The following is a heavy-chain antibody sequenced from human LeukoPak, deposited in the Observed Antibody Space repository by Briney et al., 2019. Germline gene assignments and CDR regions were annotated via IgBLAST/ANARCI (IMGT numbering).Heavy chain of an antibody. J-gene: IGHJ4*02. D-gene: IGHD6-19*01. CDR3: ARYVFGSGPFDY. CDR1: GGSISSSSYY. V-gene: IGHV4-39*07. CDR2: IYYSGST. Sequence: SETLPLTCTVYGGSISSSSYYWGWIRQPPGKGLEWIGSIYYSGSTYYNPSLKSRVTISVDTSKNQFSLKLSSVTAADTAVYYCARYVFGSGPFDYWGQGTLVTVSS.